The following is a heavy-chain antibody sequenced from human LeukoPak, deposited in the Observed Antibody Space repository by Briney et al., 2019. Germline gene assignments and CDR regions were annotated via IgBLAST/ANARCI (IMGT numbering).Heavy chain of an antibody. D-gene: IGHD1-26*01. J-gene: IGHJ4*02. CDR1: GFTFNSYW. CDR2: INSDGDYT. CDR3: ARGPVGTTTGVDY. V-gene: IGHV3-74*01. Sequence: GGSLRLSCAASGFTFNSYWMHWGRQAPGNRLVWVSRINSDGDYTTYADFVKGRFTISRDNAKNTLYLEMNSLRAEDTAVYYCARGPVGTTTGVDYWGQGTLVTVST.